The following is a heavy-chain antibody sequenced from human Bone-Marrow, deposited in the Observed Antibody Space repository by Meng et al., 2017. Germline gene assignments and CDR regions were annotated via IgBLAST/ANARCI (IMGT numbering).Heavy chain of an antibody. CDR1: GFTFSSYS. J-gene: IGHJ4*01. D-gene: IGHD3-22*01. CDR3: ARCDSCGYYYFDY. V-gene: IGHV3-21*01. CDR2: ISSSSSYI. Sequence: GESLKISCAASGFTFSSYSMNWVRQAPGKGLEWVSSISSSSSYIYYADSVKGRFTISRDNTKNSLYLQMNSLKAEDTAVYYCARCDSCGYYYFDYWGHGTLVTVSS.